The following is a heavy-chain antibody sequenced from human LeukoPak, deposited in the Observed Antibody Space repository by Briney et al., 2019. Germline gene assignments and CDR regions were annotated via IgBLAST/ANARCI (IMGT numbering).Heavy chain of an antibody. Sequence: PGGSLRLSCAASGFTFSSYSMNWVRQAPGKGLEWVAVIRYDGSQKYYLDTVKGRFTVSRDNFKNTLHLQMNSLRADDTAIYYCATAIDSGQDAFDIWGQGTMVTVS. V-gene: IGHV3-33*08. CDR3: ATAIDSGQDAFDI. CDR2: IRYDGSQK. J-gene: IGHJ3*02. D-gene: IGHD1-26*01. CDR1: GFTFSSYS.